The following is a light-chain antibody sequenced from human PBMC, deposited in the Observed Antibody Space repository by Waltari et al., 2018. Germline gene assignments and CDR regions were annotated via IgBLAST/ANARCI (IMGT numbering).Light chain of an antibody. CDR1: QDLGNF. Sequence: DIQMTQSPSSLSASVGDRVIITCQASQDLGNFVNWYQQRPGRAPNLLIYDASNLETGVPSRFSGSASGAEYTLIISSLQPEDIATYYCQQYDYLPPTFGGGTKVEI. V-gene: IGKV1-33*01. J-gene: IGKJ4*01. CDR2: DAS. CDR3: QQYDYLPPT.